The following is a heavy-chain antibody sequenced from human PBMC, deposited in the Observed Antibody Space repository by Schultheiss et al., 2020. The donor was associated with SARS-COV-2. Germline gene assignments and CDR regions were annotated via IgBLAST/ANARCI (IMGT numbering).Heavy chain of an antibody. Sequence: GGSLRLSCAASGFTFSSYGMHWVRQAPGKGLEWVAVISYDGSNKYYADSVNGRFTISRDNSKNTLYLQMNSLRAEDTAVYYCAKDRLPYYYGSGGYFDYWGQGTLVTVSS. D-gene: IGHD3-10*01. CDR1: GFTFSSYG. CDR3: AKDRLPYYYGSGGYFDY. J-gene: IGHJ4*02. CDR2: ISYDGSNK. V-gene: IGHV3-30*12.